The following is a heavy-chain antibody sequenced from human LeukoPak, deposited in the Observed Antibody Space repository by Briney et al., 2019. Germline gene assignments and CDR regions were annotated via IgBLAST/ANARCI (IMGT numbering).Heavy chain of an antibody. Sequence: SETLSLTCTVSGGSISSYYWSWIRQPPGKGLEWIGYIYYSGSTNYNPSLKSRVTISVDTSKNQFSLKLSSVTAADTAVYYCARGGIYGSGSYYYYYYGMDVWGQGTTVTVSS. V-gene: IGHV4-59*08. CDR1: GGSISSYY. CDR3: ARGGIYGSGSYYYYYYGMDV. D-gene: IGHD3-10*01. CDR2: IYYSGST. J-gene: IGHJ6*02.